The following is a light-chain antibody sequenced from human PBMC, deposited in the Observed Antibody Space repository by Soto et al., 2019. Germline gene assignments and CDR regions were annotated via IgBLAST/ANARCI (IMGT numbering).Light chain of an antibody. V-gene: IGKV3-20*01. CDR3: XXXXXXXPT. Sequence: EIVLTQSPGTLSLSPGERATLSCRASQSVSSNLAGYQQKPGQPPRRPIYAASSSATGNPDRFSGRGSKTDFPLTLRRLEPDDFAVXXXXXXXXXXPTFGQGTKVDIK. J-gene: IGKJ1*01. CDR1: QSVSSN. CDR2: AAS.